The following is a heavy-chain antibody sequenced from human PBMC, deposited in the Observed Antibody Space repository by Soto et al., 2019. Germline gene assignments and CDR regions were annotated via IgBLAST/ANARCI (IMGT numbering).Heavy chain of an antibody. D-gene: IGHD2-8*01. Sequence: GGFLRLSCAASGFTFSSYAMSRLRQAPGKWLEWVAAIIGSGGSTYYAYSVNGRFTVSRDNCKKTLCLQMNSLGAGDTTVYYCAIGGMIYASFGIGVWGQGTTVTVSS. CDR3: AIGGMIYASFGIGV. CDR2: IIGSGGST. V-gene: IGHV3-23*01. J-gene: IGHJ6*02. CDR1: GFTFSSYA.